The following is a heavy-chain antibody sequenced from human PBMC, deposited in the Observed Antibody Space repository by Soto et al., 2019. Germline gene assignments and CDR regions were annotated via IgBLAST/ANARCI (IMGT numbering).Heavy chain of an antibody. J-gene: IGHJ4*02. V-gene: IGHV1-46*01. CDR2: INPSGGST. Sequence: GASVKVSCKASGYTFSSYQMHWVRQGPGQGLEWIGMINPSGGSTAYAQKFQGRVTMTRDTSTSTVYMELGSLRSEDTAVYFCARDRAWYCNGGSCPHPLDFWGQGTLVTVSS. D-gene: IGHD2-15*01. CDR3: ARDRAWYCNGGSCPHPLDF. CDR1: GYTFSSYQ.